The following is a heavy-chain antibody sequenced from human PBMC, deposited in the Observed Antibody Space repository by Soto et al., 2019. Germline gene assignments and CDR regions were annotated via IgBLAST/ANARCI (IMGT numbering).Heavy chain of an antibody. CDR3: ARLSYYDSSGYGKWFDP. CDR1: GASVSSGDHY. CDR2: IYYSGST. D-gene: IGHD3-22*01. Sequence: PSETLSLTCTVSGASVSSGDHYWSWIRQPPGKGLEWIGYIYYSGSTNYNPSLKSRVTISVDTSKNQFSLKLSSVTAADTAVYYCARLSYYDSSGYGKWFDPWGQGILVNGS. V-gene: IGHV4-61*08. J-gene: IGHJ5*02.